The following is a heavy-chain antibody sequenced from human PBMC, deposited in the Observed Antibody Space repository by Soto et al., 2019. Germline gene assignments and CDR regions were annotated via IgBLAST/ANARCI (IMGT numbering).Heavy chain of an antibody. D-gene: IGHD3-10*01. CDR2: IYHTGIT. J-gene: IGHJ5*02. Sequence: QVQLQESGPGLVKPSGTLSLTCAVSGGSLSSTHWWSWVRQPPRKGLEWIGDIYHTGITNYNPSLKSRVTISVDKSNTQFSLNLSSVTAADTAVYYCARGPYYFGSGDKLGFDPWGQGTLVIVSS. CDR1: GGSLSSTHW. CDR3: ARGPYYFGSGDKLGFDP. V-gene: IGHV4-4*02.